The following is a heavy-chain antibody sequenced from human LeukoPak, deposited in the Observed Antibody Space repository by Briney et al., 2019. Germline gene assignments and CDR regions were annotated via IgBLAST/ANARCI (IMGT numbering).Heavy chain of an antibody. D-gene: IGHD6-13*01. CDR2: IWYDGSNK. Sequence: GGSLRLSCAASGFTFSSYGMHWVRQAPGKGLEWVAVIWYDGSNKYYADSVKGRFTISRDNSKNTLYLQMNSLRAEDTAVYYCARQALAAAGGKYFQHWGQGTLVTVSS. V-gene: IGHV3-33*01. CDR3: ARQALAAAGGKYFQH. CDR1: GFTFSSYG. J-gene: IGHJ1*01.